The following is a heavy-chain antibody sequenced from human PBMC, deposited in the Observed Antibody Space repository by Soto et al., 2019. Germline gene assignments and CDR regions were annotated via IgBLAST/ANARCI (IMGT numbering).Heavy chain of an antibody. CDR1: GFTFRTYW. J-gene: IGHJ6*02. CDR2: INQDGSEK. V-gene: IGHV3-7*05. D-gene: IGHD5-18*01. CDR3: ARDGSTSWYSYDYHGMDF. Sequence: EVQLVESGGGLVQPGGSLRLSCGASGFTFRTYWLSWVRQVPGKGLEWVANINQDGSEKNYVDSVKGRFTISRDNANNSLHLQMSSMRAEDTALYYCARDGSTSWYSYDYHGMDFWGQGTTVTVSS.